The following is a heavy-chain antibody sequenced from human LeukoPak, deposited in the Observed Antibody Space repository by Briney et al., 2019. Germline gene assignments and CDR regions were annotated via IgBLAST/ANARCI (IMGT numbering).Heavy chain of an antibody. CDR2: IKSKTDGGTT. D-gene: IGHD3-10*01. V-gene: IGHV3-15*01. CDR1: GLTLSNAW. CDR3: SKLWFGEFD. Sequence: GRCLRLSCATSGLTLSNAWISWGREGPGEGLWWVGRIKSKTDGGTTDYAAPVKGRFTISRDDSKNTLYLQLNSLKTEDTAVYYCSKLWFGEFDWGQGTLVTVSS. J-gene: IGHJ4*02.